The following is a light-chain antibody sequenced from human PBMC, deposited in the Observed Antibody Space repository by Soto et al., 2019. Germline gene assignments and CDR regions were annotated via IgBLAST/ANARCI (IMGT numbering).Light chain of an antibody. CDR3: QQYNNWPPIT. CDR2: GAS. CDR1: QSLRST. V-gene: IGKV3-15*01. Sequence: EILLTQSPAPLSLSPGERAPLSCRAGQSLRSTSLAWYQQKPGQAPRLLIYGASTRATGIPASFTGSGSGTEFTLTISSLQYEDFAVYYCQQYNNWPPITFGQGTRLEIK. J-gene: IGKJ5*01.